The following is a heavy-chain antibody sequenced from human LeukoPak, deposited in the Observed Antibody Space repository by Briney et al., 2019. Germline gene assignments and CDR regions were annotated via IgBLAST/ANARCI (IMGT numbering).Heavy chain of an antibody. CDR1: GGSISSNTYY. CDR2: IYYSGST. V-gene: IGHV4-39*07. D-gene: IGHD6-13*01. J-gene: IGHJ6*03. CDR3: ARELVYSSSWYNYYYYMDV. Sequence: SETLSLTCTVSGGSISSNTYYWGWIRQPPGKGLEWIGSIYYSGSTYYNPSLKSRVTISVDTSKNQFSLKLSSVTAADTAVYYCARELVYSSSWYNYYYYMDVWGKGTTVTVSS.